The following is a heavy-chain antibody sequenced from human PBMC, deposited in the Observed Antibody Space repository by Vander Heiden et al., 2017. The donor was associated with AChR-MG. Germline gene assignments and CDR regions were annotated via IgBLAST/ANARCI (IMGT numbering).Heavy chain of an antibody. CDR1: GYTFTSYD. Sequence: QVQLVQSGAEVKKPGASVKVSCKASGYTFTSYDIHWVRQATGQGLEWMGWMNPNSGNTGYAQKFQGRVTMTRNTSRSTAYMELSSLRSEDTAVYYCARGIYRGGNAGKRYSSASGLWLNWFDPWGQGTLVTVSS. CDR3: ARGIYRGGNAGKRYSSASGLWLNWFDP. J-gene: IGHJ5*02. V-gene: IGHV1-8*01. CDR2: MNPNSGNT. D-gene: IGHD6-6*01.